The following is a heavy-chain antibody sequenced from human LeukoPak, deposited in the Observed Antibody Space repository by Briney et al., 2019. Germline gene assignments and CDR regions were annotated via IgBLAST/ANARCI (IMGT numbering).Heavy chain of an antibody. V-gene: IGHV3-66*02. D-gene: IGHD3-22*01. J-gene: IGHJ4*02. CDR2: IYSGGST. CDR3: ARDGAGYSFDY. Sequence: GGSLRLSCAASGFTVSSNYMSWVRQAPGKGLEWVSVIYSGGSTYYADSVKGRFTISRDNSRNTLYLQMNSLRAEDTAVYYCARDGAGYSFDYWGQGTLVTVSS. CDR1: GFTVSSNY.